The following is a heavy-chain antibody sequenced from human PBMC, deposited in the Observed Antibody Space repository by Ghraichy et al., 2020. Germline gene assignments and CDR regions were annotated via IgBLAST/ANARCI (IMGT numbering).Heavy chain of an antibody. V-gene: IGHV1-69*13. CDR2: IIPIFGTA. Sequence: SVKVSCKASGGTFSSYAISWVRQAPGQGLEWMGGIIPIFGTANYAQKFQGRVTITADESTSTAYMELSSLRSEDTAVYYCARGQGLYCSSTSCYLDYWGLGTLVTVSS. CDR3: ARGQGLYCSSTSCYLDY. CDR1: GGTFSSYA. D-gene: IGHD2-2*01. J-gene: IGHJ4*02.